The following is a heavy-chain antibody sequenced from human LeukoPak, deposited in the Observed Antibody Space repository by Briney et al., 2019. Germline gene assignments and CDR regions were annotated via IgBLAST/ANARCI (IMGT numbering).Heavy chain of an antibody. CDR1: GFTFDDYG. CDR2: INWNGGST. CDR3: ARDPMYSSSPNYFDY. D-gene: IGHD6-13*01. Sequence: PGGSLRLSCAASGFTFDDYGMSWVRQAPGKGLEWVSGINWNGGSTGYADSVKGRFTISRDNAKNSLYLQMNSLRAEDTALYYCARDPMYSSSPNYFDYWGQGTLVTVSS. V-gene: IGHV3-20*04. J-gene: IGHJ4*02.